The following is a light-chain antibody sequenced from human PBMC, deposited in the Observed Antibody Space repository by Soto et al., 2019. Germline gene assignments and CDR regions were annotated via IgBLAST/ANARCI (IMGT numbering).Light chain of an antibody. CDR1: RSISNY. CDR2: AAS. J-gene: IGKJ2*01. V-gene: IGKV1-39*01. CDR3: QQGYSARYT. Sequence: DIQMTQSPSSLSASVGDRVTITCRASRSISNYLNWYQQKPGRPPKLLIYAASSLQSGVPSRFSGRGSGTDFTLIISSLQHEDFATYYCQQGYSARYTFGLGTKLEIK.